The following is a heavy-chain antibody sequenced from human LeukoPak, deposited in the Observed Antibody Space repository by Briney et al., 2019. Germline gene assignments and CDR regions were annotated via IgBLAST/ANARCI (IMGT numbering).Heavy chain of an antibody. D-gene: IGHD1-1*01. Sequence: DTLSLTYTLACASVSITSHGCGWIRQPPWNGLQWIGSIYYTGSNSYNSSLRSRITISVDTYKIQLYLKLSSVTAADNAVFYCERIDTWNGYYFDYWGQGTLVTVSS. V-gene: IGHV4-39*01. J-gene: IGHJ4*02. CDR1: CASVSITSHG. CDR2: IYYTGSN. CDR3: ERIDTWNGYYFDY.